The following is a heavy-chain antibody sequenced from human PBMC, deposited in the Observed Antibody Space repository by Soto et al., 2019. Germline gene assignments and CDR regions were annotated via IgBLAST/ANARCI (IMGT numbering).Heavy chain of an antibody. CDR2: IWYDGSNK. V-gene: IGHV3-33*01. Sequence: PGGSLRLSCAASGFTFSSYGMHWVRQAPGKGLEWVAVIWYDGSNKYYADSVKGRFTISRDNSKNTLYLQMNSLRAEDTAVYYCARDYYDILTGYYYGGIFDYWGQGTLVTVSS. CDR3: ARDYYDILTGYYYGGIFDY. CDR1: GFTFSSYG. D-gene: IGHD3-9*01. J-gene: IGHJ4*02.